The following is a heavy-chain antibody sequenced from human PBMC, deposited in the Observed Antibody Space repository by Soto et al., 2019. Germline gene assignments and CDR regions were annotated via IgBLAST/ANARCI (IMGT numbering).Heavy chain of an antibody. V-gene: IGHV3-23*01. CDR2: IGGNGADT. CDR1: GFIFSNYA. D-gene: IGHD6-19*01. J-gene: IGHJ4*02. Sequence: EVQLLESGGGLVQPGGSLRLSCAASGFIFSNYAMSWVRQAPGKGLEWVSAIGGNGADTYYADSVKGRFTISRDNSKNNLYLQMNRLRAEDTAVYFSAIPSGLTVTGPDYWGQGTLVNVSS. CDR3: AIPSGLTVTGPDY.